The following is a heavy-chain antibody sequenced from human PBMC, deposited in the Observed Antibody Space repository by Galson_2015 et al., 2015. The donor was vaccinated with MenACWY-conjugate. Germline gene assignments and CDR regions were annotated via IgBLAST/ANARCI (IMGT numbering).Heavy chain of an antibody. V-gene: IGHV3-53*01. J-gene: IGHJ6*03. CDR3: ARAISLRGSGNFPPDHMDV. CDR2: IYSGGST. D-gene: IGHD3-10*01. Sequence: SLRLSCAATGFTVSSNNMSWVRQAPGKGLECVSVIYSGGSTYYTDSVKGRFTISRDNSKNTVHLQMNSLRVEDTAVYYCARAISLRGSGNFPPDHMDVWGKGTTVTVSS. CDR1: GFTVSSNN.